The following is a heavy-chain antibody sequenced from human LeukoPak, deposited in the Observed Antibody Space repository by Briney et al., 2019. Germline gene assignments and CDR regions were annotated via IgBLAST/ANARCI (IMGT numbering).Heavy chain of an antibody. J-gene: IGHJ4*02. CDR1: GGSISSGDYY. V-gene: IGHV4-30-4*01. CDR2: IYYSGST. Sequence: SETLSLTCTVSGGSISSGDYYWSWIPQPPGKGLEWIGYIYYSGSTYYNPSLKSRVTISVDTSKNQFSLKLSSVTAADTAVYYCARVTAYSSGWYRGTASVIPLKFDYWGQGTLVTVSS. D-gene: IGHD6-19*01. CDR3: ARVTAYSSGWYRGTASVIPLKFDY.